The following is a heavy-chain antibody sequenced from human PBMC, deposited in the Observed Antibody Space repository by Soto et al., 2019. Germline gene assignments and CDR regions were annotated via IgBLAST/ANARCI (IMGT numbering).Heavy chain of an antibody. CDR1: GGTFSSYR. V-gene: IGHV1-69*01. J-gene: IGHJ4*02. CDR3: TRGNGFNGASFDY. CDR2: IIPIFGIP. Sequence: AASLTLYWKTSGGTFSSYRVSWVRKDPGQGLEWMGGIIPIFGIPTYAQKFQVRVTISADESTSTASMELSGLRSEDTAFYYCTRGNGFNGASFDYLGQGTLVTGSS. D-gene: IGHD2-8*01.